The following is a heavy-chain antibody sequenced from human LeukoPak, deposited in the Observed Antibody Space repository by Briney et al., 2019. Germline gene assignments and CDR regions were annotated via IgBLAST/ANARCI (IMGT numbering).Heavy chain of an antibody. V-gene: IGHV3-21*01. J-gene: IGHJ4*02. CDR3: ARDRWHDY. D-gene: IGHD2-15*01. CDR2: ISSSSSYI. Sequence: GGSLRLSCAASGFTFSSYNMNWVRQAPGKGLEWVSSISSSSSYIYYADLVKGRFTISRDSAKNSLFLQMNSLRAEDTAVYYCARDRWHDYWGQGTLVTVSS. CDR1: GFTFSSYN.